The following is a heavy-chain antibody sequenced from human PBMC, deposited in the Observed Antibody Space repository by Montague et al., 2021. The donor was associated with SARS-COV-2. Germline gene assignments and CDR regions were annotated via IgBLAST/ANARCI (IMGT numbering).Heavy chain of an antibody. CDR1: GGSVSSGSFY. J-gene: IGHJ6*02. CDR2: IYYTGSS. V-gene: IGHV4-61*01. Sequence: SETLSLTCTFSGGSVSSGSFYWSWIRQPPGKGLELIGYIYYTGSSNYNPSLKSRVTISVDTSKNQFSLRLSSVTAADTAVYYCASLRGSAEILTAFHGVSDFYGMDVWGQGTTVTVSS. D-gene: IGHD3-9*01. CDR3: ASLRGSAEILTAFHGVSDFYGMDV.